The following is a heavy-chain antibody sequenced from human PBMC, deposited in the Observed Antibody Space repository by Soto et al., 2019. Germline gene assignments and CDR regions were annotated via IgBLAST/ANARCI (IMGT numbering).Heavy chain of an antibody. CDR2: INSDGSST. V-gene: IGHV3-74*01. Sequence: GGSLRLSCAASGFTFSSYWMHWVRQAPGKGLVWVSRINSDGSSTSYADSVNGRFTISRDNAKNTLYLQMNGLRAEDTAVYYCAKVLGYCSSSTCSREAYYYYGMAVWGSGTTVTVSS. CDR1: GFTFSSYW. CDR3: AKVLGYCSSSTCSREAYYYYGMAV. D-gene: IGHD2-2*03. J-gene: IGHJ6*04.